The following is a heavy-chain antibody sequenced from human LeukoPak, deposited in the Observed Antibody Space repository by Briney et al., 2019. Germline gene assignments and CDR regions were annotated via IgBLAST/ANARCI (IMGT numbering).Heavy chain of an antibody. CDR3: ARGGDTFGRPYYFDY. V-gene: IGHV3-48*04. CDR1: GFTFSSYS. Sequence: GGSLRLSCAASGFTFSSYSMNWVRQAPGKGLEWVSYISSSSSTIYYADSVKGRFTISRDNAKNSLYLQMNSLRAEDTAVYYCARGGDTFGRPYYFDYWGQGTLVTVSS. D-gene: IGHD3-16*01. CDR2: ISSSSSTI. J-gene: IGHJ4*02.